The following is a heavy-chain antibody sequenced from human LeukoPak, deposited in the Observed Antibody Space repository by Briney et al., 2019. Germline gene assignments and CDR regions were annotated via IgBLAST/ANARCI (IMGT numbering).Heavy chain of an antibody. D-gene: IGHD2-2*01. Sequence: VASVKVSCKASGYTFTSYDINWVRQATGQGLEWMGWMNPNSGNTGYAQKLQGRVTMTRNTSISTAYMELSSLRSEDTAVYYCARYCSSTSCYHYDAFDIWGQGTMVTVSS. V-gene: IGHV1-8*01. CDR2: MNPNSGNT. CDR3: ARYCSSTSCYHYDAFDI. J-gene: IGHJ3*02. CDR1: GYTFTSYD.